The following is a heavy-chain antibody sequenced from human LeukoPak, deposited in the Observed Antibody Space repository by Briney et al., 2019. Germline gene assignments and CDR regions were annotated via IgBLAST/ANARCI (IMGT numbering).Heavy chain of an antibody. D-gene: IGHD6-13*01. CDR2: INGGGDIT. J-gene: IGHJ4*02. Sequence: GESLKLSCEDSRYSFDSYAMTWVRQAPGKGLEWVSSINGGGDITYYAESVKGRFTVSRDNSKNTLLLQMNSLRAEDTAVFYCAKRYGDSTGWFFDFWGQGSLVTVSS. CDR1: RYSFDSYA. CDR3: AKRYGDSTGWFFDF. V-gene: IGHV3-23*01.